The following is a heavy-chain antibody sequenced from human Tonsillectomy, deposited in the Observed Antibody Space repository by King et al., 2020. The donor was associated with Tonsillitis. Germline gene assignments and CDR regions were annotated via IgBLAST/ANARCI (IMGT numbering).Heavy chain of an antibody. CDR1: GFTFSSYA. CDR3: ARSYCRGTSCYSPFDY. V-gene: IGHV3-23*04. Sequence: VQLVESGGGLVQPGGSLRLSCAASGFTFSSYAMSWVRQAPGKGLEWVSAISGGDGSTYYADSVKGRFNIYRYNSKNTLYLQMSSLRVEDTAIYYSARSYCRGTSCYSPFDYWGQGTLVTVSS. J-gene: IGHJ4*02. CDR2: ISGGDGST. D-gene: IGHD2-2*01.